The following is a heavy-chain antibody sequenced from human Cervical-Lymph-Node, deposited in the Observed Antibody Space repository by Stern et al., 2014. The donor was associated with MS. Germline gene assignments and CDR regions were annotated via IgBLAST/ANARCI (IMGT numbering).Heavy chain of an antibody. V-gene: IGHV1-24*01. CDR2: FDPEDGET. Sequence: DQLVESGAEVKKPGASVKVSCKVSGYTLTELSMHWVRQAPGKGLEWMGGFDPEDGETIYAQKFQGRVTMTEDTSTDTAYMELSSLRSEDTAVYYCVPAAAVAGRGNWFDPWGQGTLVTVSS. D-gene: IGHD6-19*01. CDR3: VPAAAVAGRGNWFDP. CDR1: GYTLTELS. J-gene: IGHJ5*02.